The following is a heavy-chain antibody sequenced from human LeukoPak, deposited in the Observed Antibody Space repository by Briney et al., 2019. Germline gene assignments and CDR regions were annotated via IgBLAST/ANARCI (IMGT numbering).Heavy chain of an antibody. CDR1: GGSISRYY. CDR2: IYPRGST. V-gene: IGHV4-4*07. D-gene: IGHD2-15*01. J-gene: IGHJ3*02. CDR3: ARGRYCSADICSGGDAFDI. Sequence: SETLSLTCTVSGGSISRYYWSWIRQPAGKGLEWIGRIYPRGSTNDNPSLKTRVTMSVDTSKNEFSLKLTSVTAADTAVYYCARGRYCSADICSGGDAFDIWGQGTMVSVS.